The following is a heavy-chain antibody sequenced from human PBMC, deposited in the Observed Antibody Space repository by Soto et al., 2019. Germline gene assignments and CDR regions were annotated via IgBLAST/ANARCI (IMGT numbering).Heavy chain of an antibody. D-gene: IGHD1-26*01. CDR1: GGSTGSSLYQ. V-gene: IGHV4-39*01. CDR2: VYYNGNT. J-gene: IGHJ5*02. Sequence: PSETLSLTCTVSGGSTGSSLYQWAWIRQPPGKGLEWIGNVYYNGNTYYKASLRSRVTISVDTSNNQFSLKVTSVTAADTAVYYCATQEVGGSYVYTFDPWGQGTLVTVSS. CDR3: ATQEVGGSYVYTFDP.